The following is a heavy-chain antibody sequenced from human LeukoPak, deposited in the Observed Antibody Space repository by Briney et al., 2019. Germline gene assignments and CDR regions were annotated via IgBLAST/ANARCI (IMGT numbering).Heavy chain of an antibody. CDR1: GFTVSSNY. CDR2: ISSSSSTI. J-gene: IGHJ4*02. Sequence: GGSLRLSCAASGFTVSSNYMSWVRQAPGKGLEWVSYISSSSSTIYYADSVKGRFTISRDNAKNSLYLQMNSLRAEDTALYFCARKAQYNGHYPLDYWGQGTLVTVSS. CDR3: ARKAQYNGHYPLDY. V-gene: IGHV3-48*01. D-gene: IGHD1-7*01.